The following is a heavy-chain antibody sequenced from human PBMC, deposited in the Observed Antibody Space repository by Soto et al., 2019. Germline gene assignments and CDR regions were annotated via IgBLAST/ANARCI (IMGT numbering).Heavy chain of an antibody. CDR2: INPEETIT. V-gene: IGHV3-74*01. J-gene: IGHJ4*02. CDR3: ARGGLEPVDY. CDR1: GFSFSTFW. Sequence: EVQLVESGGDLVQPGGSLRLSCAASGFSFSTFWMHWVRQAPGKGLVWVSRINPEETITTYADSVRGRFTISRDNAKNTLYLQMNSLRADDTAVYYCARGGLEPVDYWGQGTLVTVFS. D-gene: IGHD2-2*01.